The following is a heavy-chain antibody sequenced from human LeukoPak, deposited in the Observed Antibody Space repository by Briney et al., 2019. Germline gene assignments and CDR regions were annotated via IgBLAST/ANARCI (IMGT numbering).Heavy chain of an antibody. J-gene: IGHJ4*02. D-gene: IGHD6-13*01. V-gene: IGHV4-39*01. CDR2: INYSGST. CDR1: GGSISSSSYY. CDR3: ARRPGYSSSWYYFDY. Sequence: SETLSLTCTVSGGSISSSSYYWGWLRQPPGEGLGWIGSINYSGSTHYNPSLKSRVTISVDTSKNQFSLKLTSVTGADTAVYYCARRPGYSSSWYYFDYWGQGTLVTVSA.